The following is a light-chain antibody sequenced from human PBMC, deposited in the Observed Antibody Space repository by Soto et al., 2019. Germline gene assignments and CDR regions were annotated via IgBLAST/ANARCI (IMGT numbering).Light chain of an antibody. Sequence: EIVLTQSPDTLSLSPGERATLPCRASQSISSDVAWYQQKPGQAPRLLIYGASTTATGIAARFSGSGSGTEFTLTISSLQSEDFAVYNCQQYNKWPRTFGQGTKVDIK. J-gene: IGKJ2*01. V-gene: IGKV3-15*01. CDR3: QQYNKWPRT. CDR1: QSISSD. CDR2: GAS.